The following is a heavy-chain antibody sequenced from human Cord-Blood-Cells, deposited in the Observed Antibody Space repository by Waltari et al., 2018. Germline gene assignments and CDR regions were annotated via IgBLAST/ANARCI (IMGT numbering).Heavy chain of an antibody. Sequence: QLQLQESGPGLVEPSETLSLTCTVSGGSISSSSYYWGWIRQPPGKGLEWIGSIYYSGSTYYNPSLKSRVTISVDTSKNQFSLKLSSVTAADTAVYYCARHRTGDDAFDIWGQGTMVTDSS. CDR1: GGSISSSSYY. J-gene: IGHJ3*02. CDR2: IYYSGST. CDR3: ARHRTGDDAFDI. V-gene: IGHV4-39*01. D-gene: IGHD7-27*01.